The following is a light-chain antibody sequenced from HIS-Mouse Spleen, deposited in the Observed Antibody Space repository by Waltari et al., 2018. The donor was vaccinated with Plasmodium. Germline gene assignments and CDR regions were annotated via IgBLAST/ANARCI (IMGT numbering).Light chain of an antibody. Sequence: SYELTQPPSVSVSPGQTARITCSGDALPKKYAYWYQQKSGQAPVLGIYEESKRTSGIPERFYGSSSGTMSTLTISGAQVEDEADYYCYSTDSSGNHRVFGGGTKLTVL. CDR3: YSTDSSGNHRV. V-gene: IGLV3-10*01. CDR2: EES. CDR1: ALPKKY. J-gene: IGLJ3*02.